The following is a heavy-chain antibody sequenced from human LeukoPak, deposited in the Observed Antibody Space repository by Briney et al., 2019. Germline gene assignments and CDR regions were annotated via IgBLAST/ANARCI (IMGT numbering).Heavy chain of an antibody. V-gene: IGHV3-21*01. CDR1: GFIFSTYG. J-gene: IGHJ5*02. D-gene: IGHD5-24*01. CDR2: ISSRSTYI. Sequence: GGSLRLSCAASGFIFSTYGMHWVRQAPGKGLEWVSSISSRSTYIYYADSLKGRFTISRDNAKNSLYLQMNSLRAEDTAVYFCARDNSVRDEAWWFNPWGQGTLVTVSS. CDR3: ARDNSVRDEAWWFNP.